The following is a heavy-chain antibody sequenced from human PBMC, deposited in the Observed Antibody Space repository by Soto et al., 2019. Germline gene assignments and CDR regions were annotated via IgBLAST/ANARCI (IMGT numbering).Heavy chain of an antibody. CDR2: ISYDGSNK. CDR1: GFPFTTYG. D-gene: IGHD3-10*01. J-gene: IGHJ4*02. CDR3: VGGQYYFDY. Sequence: QVPLVESGGGVVQPGRSLRLSCAASGFPFTTYGMHWVREGPGKGLEWVAVISYDGSNKYYADSVKGRFTISRDNSKNTLYLQTNSLRPEDTALYYCVGGQYYFDYRGQGTLVTVSS. V-gene: IGHV3-30*03.